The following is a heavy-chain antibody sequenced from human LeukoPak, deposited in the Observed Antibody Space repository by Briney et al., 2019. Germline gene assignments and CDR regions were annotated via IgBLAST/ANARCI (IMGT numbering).Heavy chain of an antibody. Sequence: SETLPLTCTVSVGSMISDYWTWIRQPPGKGLEWIGYISYSGSPNYNPSLKSRLTISIDTSKNQFSLKLSSVTAADTAIYYCVRYNRPNGRGLPYWGQQTVVTLSS. CDR1: VGSMISDY. CDR3: VRYNRPNGRGLPY. V-gene: IGHV4-59*08. CDR2: ISYSGSP. D-gene: IGHD1-1*01. J-gene: IGHJ4*02.